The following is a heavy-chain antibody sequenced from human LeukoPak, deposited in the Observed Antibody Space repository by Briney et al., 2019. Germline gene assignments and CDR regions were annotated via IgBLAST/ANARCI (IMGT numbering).Heavy chain of an antibody. CDR3: GINRLGKALDM. J-gene: IGHJ3*02. V-gene: IGHV1-2*02. CDR1: GYTFTHYF. D-gene: IGHD7-27*01. Sequence: ASVPVSRKSSGYTFTHYFIHWVRPAPGQGLAWMGWIGPKHGDTSYLQRFQGRVTVTRDTSISTAYMELSRLRSDDTAVYYCGINRLGKALDMWGQGTMVTVSS. CDR2: IGPKHGDT.